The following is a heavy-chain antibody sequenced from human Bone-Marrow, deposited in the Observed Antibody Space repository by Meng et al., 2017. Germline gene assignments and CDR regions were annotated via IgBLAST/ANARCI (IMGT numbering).Heavy chain of an antibody. CDR3: ARLDNYYGSGSYYNGDAFDI. J-gene: IGHJ3*02. V-gene: IGHV4-34*10. CDR2: INHSGST. Sequence: GSLRLSCAVYGGSFSGYYWSWIRQPPGKGLEWIGEINHSGSTNYNPSLKSRVTMTRDTSTSTVYMELSSLRSEDTAVYYCARLDNYYGSGSYYNGDAFDIWGQGTMVTVSS. D-gene: IGHD3-10*01. CDR1: GGSFSGYY.